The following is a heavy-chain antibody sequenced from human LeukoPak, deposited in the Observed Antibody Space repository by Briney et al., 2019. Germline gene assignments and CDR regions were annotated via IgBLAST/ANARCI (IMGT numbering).Heavy chain of an antibody. CDR3: ARDCSSTSCAGAFDI. V-gene: IGHV3-13*01. CDR1: GFTFSSYD. D-gene: IGHD2-2*01. CDR2: TGTAGDT. Sequence: GGSLRLSCAASGFTFSSYDMHWVRQATGKGLEWDSATGTAGDTYYPGSVKGRFTISRENAKNSLYLQMNSLRAGDTAVYYCARDCSSTSCAGAFDIWGQGTMVTVSS. J-gene: IGHJ3*02.